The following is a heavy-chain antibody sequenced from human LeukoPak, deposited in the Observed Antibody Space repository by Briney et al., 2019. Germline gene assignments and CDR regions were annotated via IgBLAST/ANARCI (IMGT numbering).Heavy chain of an antibody. CDR2: TSYDGSNK. CDR3: AKEYSSAYGMDV. J-gene: IGHJ6*02. Sequence: GGSLRLSCAASGFTFSSYGMHWVRQAPGKGLEWVAVTSYDGSNKYYADSVKGRFTISRDNSKNTLYLQMNSLRAEDTAVYYCAKEYSSAYGMDVWGQGTTVTVSS. D-gene: IGHD6-25*01. CDR1: GFTFSSYG. V-gene: IGHV3-30*18.